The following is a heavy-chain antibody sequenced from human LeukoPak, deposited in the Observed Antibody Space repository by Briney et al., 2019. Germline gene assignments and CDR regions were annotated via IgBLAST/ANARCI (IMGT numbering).Heavy chain of an antibody. D-gene: IGHD6-19*01. V-gene: IGHV3-7*01. J-gene: IGHJ3*02. CDR2: IKQNGSEK. CDR3: ARLGSGWADAFDI. CDR1: GFTFSSYW. Sequence: GGSLRLSCAASGFTFSSYWMSWVRQAPGKGLEWVSNIKQNGSEKYYVDSVKGRFTISRDNAKNSLYLQMNSLRAEDTAVYYCARLGSGWADAFDIWGQGTMVTVSS.